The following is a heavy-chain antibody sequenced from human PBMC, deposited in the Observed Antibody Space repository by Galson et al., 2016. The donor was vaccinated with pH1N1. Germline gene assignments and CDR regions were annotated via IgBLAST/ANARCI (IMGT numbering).Heavy chain of an antibody. CDR2: IDWDGDK. V-gene: IGHV2-5*08. CDR3: AHSTYGDYSGYFQH. Sequence: PALVKPTQTLTLTCTFSGFSSRFCVSWIRQPTGKALEWLALIDWDGDKSYSPYLNSRLTISKDPSRNQVVLTMTNMDPVDTATYYCAHSTYGDYSGYFQHWGQGTLVTVSS. D-gene: IGHD4-17*01. CDR1: GFSSRFC. J-gene: IGHJ1*01.